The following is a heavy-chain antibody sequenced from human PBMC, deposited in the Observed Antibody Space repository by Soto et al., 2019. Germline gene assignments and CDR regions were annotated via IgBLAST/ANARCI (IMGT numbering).Heavy chain of an antibody. V-gene: IGHV3-23*01. CDR1: GFTFYSYA. D-gene: IGHD1-26*01. Sequence: GGSLRLSCAASGFTFYSYAMSWVRQAPGKGLEWVSAISGSGGSTYYADSVKGRFTISRDNSKNTLYLQINSLRAEDTAVYYCAKVGPRWELYHWYFDLWGRGTLVTVSS. CDR2: ISGSGGST. J-gene: IGHJ2*01. CDR3: AKVGPRWELYHWYFDL.